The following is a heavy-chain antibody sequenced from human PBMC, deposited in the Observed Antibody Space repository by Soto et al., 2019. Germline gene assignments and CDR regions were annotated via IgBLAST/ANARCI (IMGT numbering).Heavy chain of an antibody. CDR1: GLSLSNSKMG. J-gene: IGHJ4*01. Sequence: SGPTLVNPTETLTLTCTVSGLSLSNSKMGVSWIRQPPGKALEWLAHIFSNDQKTYSTSLKSRLTISRDTSKNQVVLTMTNMHPVDTATYYCARMQDSSTWYPFDSWGHGTLVTVSS. V-gene: IGHV2-26*01. CDR3: ARMQDSSTWYPFDS. D-gene: IGHD6-13*01. CDR2: IFSNDQK.